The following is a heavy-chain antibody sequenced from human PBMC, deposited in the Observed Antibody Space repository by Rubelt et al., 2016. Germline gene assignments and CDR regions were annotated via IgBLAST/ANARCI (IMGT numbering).Heavy chain of an antibody. V-gene: IGHV4-39*01. CDR2: IHSAGGT. CDR1: GGSISSYY. D-gene: IGHD3-10*01. J-gene: IGHJ4*02. CDR3: ARHREGHAYGQMTNFDS. Sequence: QVQLQESGPGLVKPSETLSLTCPVSGGSISSYYWGWLRQSPGKGLEWIASIHSAGGTYYRPSLKSRLTISLDTSKNQFSRGLSPGTAADTAVFYCARHREGHAYGQMTNFDSWGQGTLVTVSA.